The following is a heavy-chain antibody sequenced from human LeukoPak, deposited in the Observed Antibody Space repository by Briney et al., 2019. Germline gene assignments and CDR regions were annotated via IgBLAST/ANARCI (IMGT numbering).Heavy chain of an antibody. J-gene: IGHJ6*04. CDR1: GFTFSSYA. CDR2: ISSNGGST. Sequence: GGSLRLSCSASGFTFSSYAMHWVRQAPGKGLEYVSAISSNGGSTYYADSVKGRFPISRDNSKNTLYLQMSSLGAEDTAVYYCVKDRTMVRGVMLYYYYGMDVWGKGTTVTVSS. CDR3: VKDRTMVRGVMLYYYYGMDV. V-gene: IGHV3-64D*06. D-gene: IGHD3-10*01.